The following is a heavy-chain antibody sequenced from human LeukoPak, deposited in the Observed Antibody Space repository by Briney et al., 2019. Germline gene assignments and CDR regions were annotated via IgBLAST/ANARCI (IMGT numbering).Heavy chain of an antibody. J-gene: IGHJ5*02. D-gene: IGHD6-19*01. CDR2: INAGNGNT. CDR1: GYTFTSYA. CDR3: ARVDSSGWYWLDP. V-gene: IGHV1-3*01. Sequence: ASVKVSCKASGYTFTSYAMHWVRQAPGQRLEWMGWINAGNGNTKYSQKFQGRVTITRDTSASTAYMELSSLRSEDTAVYYCARVDSSGWYWLDPWGQGTLVTVSS.